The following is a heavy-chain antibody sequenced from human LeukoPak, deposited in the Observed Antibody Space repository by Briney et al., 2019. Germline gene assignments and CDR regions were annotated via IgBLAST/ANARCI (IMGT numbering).Heavy chain of an antibody. CDR3: ARDARGSGSKGFDY. D-gene: IGHD3-10*01. J-gene: IGHJ4*02. V-gene: IGHV3-21*01. CDR1: GFTFSSYS. CDR2: ISSSSSYI. Sequence: PGGSLRLSCAASGFTFSSYSMNWVRQAPGKGLEWVSSISSSSSYIYYADSVKGRFTISRDNAKNSLYLQMNSLRAEDTAVYYCARDARGSGSKGFDYWGQGTLVTVSS.